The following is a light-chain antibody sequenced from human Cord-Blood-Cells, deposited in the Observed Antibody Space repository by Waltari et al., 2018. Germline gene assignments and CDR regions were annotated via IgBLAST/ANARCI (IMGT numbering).Light chain of an antibody. V-gene: IGLV2-14*01. J-gene: IGLJ2*01. CDR2: DVS. CDR3: SSYTSSSTVV. CDR1: SRDVGGYNS. Sequence: QSALIQPASVSGSPGQSITFSCTGHSRDVGGYNSVYWYQQHPGKAPKRMIYDVSNLPSGVSNLFSGSKSVNAASLTISWLQAEDDAYYYFSSYTSSSTVVFGGGTRLTVL.